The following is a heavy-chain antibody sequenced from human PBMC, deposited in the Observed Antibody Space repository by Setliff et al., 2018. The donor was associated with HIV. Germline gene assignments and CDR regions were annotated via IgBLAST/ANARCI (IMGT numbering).Heavy chain of an antibody. Sequence: GASVKVSCKASGYTFTTYYMHWVRQAPGQGLEWMGMINPSGGSTSYAQKFQGRVTMTMDTSTSTVYVDLGSLRSEDTAVYYCAKGFSSSRREGFDYWGQGTLVTVSS. CDR1: GYTFTTYY. CDR3: AKGFSSSRREGFDY. D-gene: IGHD6-6*01. J-gene: IGHJ4*02. CDR2: INPSGGST. V-gene: IGHV1-46*01.